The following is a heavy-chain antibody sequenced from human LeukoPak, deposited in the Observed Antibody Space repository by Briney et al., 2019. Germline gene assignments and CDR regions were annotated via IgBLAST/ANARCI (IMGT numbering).Heavy chain of an antibody. CDR3: ARNWFAP. V-gene: IGHV3-53*05. J-gene: IGHJ5*02. CDR2: IYSGGST. Sequence: GGYLRLSCAASGFTVSSDYMSWVRQAPGKGLEWVLGIYSGGSTYYADSVKGRFTISRDKSKNTVYLQMNSLRFEDTAMYYCARNWFAPWGQGTLVTVSS. CDR1: GFTVSSDY.